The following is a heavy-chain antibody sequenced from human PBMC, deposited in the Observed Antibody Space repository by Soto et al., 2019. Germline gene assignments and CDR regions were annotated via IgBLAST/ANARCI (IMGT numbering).Heavy chain of an antibody. V-gene: IGHV3-48*01. J-gene: IGHJ4*02. CDR3: VRPTYYYDSSGPPAY. CDR1: GFTFSTYS. CDR2: ISSSSSTI. D-gene: IGHD3-22*01. Sequence: PGGSLRLSCAASGFTFSTYSMNWVRQAPGKGLEWVSYISSSSSTIFYTDSVKGRFTVSRDNAKNSLYLQMNSLRAEYTAVYYCVRPTYYYDSSGPPAYWGQGTLVTVSS.